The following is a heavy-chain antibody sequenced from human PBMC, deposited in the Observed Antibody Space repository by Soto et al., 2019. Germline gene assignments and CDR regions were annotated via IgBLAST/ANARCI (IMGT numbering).Heavy chain of an antibody. CDR2: INPSGGST. CDR3: ARAWGYSYGYGSDY. CDR1: GYTFTTFG. D-gene: IGHD5-18*01. Sequence: ASVKVSCKASGYTFTTFGISWVRQAPGQGLEWMGIINPSGGSTSYAQKFQGRVTMTRDTSTSTVYMELSSLRSEDTAVYYCARAWGYSYGYGSDYWGQGTLVTSPQ. J-gene: IGHJ4*02. V-gene: IGHV1-46*01.